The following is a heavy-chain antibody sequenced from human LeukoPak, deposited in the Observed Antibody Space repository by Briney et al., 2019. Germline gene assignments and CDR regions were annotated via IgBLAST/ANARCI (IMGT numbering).Heavy chain of an antibody. V-gene: IGHV5-51*01. J-gene: IGHJ6*04. CDR3: FRGITYGARVDSYGMDV. D-gene: IGHD4/OR15-4a*01. Sequence: PGESLKISCMASGYSFTNYWIAWVRQMPEKGLEWMGIIYPGDSHTRYSPSFQAQVTISVDKSISTAYLQWSSLKASDTAMYYCFRGITYGARVDSYGMDVWGRGTPVTVSS. CDR2: IYPGDSHT. CDR1: GYSFTNYW.